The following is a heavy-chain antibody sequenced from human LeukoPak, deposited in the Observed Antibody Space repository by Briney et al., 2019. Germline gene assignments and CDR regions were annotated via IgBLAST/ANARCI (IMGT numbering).Heavy chain of an antibody. CDR3: TTEPHYDFWSGYFTTDY. Sequence: PGGSLRLSCAASGFTFSNAWMSWVRQAPGKGLEWVGRIKSKTDGGTTDYAAPVKGRFTISRDDSKNPLYLQMNSLKTEDTAAYYCTTEPHYDFWSGYFTTDYWGQGTLVTVSS. V-gene: IGHV3-15*01. CDR2: IKSKTDGGTT. CDR1: GFTFSNAW. D-gene: IGHD3-3*01. J-gene: IGHJ4*02.